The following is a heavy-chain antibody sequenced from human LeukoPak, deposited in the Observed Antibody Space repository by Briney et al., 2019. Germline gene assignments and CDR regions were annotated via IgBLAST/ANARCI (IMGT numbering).Heavy chain of an antibody. CDR1: GFTFNTYT. CDR2: LSSDGRSK. CDR3: AREKYCTSTDCLHGRFYFNS. V-gene: IGHV3-30*04. Sequence: GGSLRLSCTASGFTFNTYTMHWVRQAPGKGLEWVAVLSSDGRSKNYADSVKGRFTISRDNSENTLYLQMNTLRADDTAVYYCAREKYCTSTDCLHGRFYFNSWGQGTLVTVSS. D-gene: IGHD2-8*01. J-gene: IGHJ4*02.